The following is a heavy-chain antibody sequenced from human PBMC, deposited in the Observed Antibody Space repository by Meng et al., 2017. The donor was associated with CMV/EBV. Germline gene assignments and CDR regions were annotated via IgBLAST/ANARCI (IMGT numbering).Heavy chain of an antibody. CDR2: INPNSGGT. Sequence: ASVKVSCKASGYTFTGYYMYWVRQAPGQGLEWMGWINPNSGGTNYAQKFQGRVTMTTDTSTSTAYMELRSLRSDDTAVYYCARDAQVVGATPGDYWGQGTLVTVS. CDR3: ARDAQVVGATPGDY. CDR1: GYTFTGYY. V-gene: IGHV1-2*02. D-gene: IGHD1-26*01. J-gene: IGHJ4*02.